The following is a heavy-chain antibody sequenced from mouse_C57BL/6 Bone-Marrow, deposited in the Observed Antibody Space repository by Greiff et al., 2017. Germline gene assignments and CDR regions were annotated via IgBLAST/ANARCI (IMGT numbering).Heavy chain of an antibody. D-gene: IGHD1-1*01. J-gene: IGHJ3*01. CDR3: AGEGYGSSPAWFAY. CDR1: GYTFTDYY. Sequence: EVQLQQSGPVLVKPGASVKMSCKASGYTFTDYYMNWVKQSHGKSLEWIGVINPYNGGTSYNQKFKGKATLTVDKSSSTAYMELNSLTSEDSAVYYCAGEGYGSSPAWFAYWGQGTLVTVSA. CDR2: INPYNGGT. V-gene: IGHV1-19*01.